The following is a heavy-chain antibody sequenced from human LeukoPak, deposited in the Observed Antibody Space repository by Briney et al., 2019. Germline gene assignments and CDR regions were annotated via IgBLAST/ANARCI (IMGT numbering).Heavy chain of an antibody. J-gene: IGHJ4*02. CDR2: IYHSGST. CDR3: ARSTIRSDFDY. Sequence: PSQTLSLTCAVSGGSISSGGYSWSWIWQPPGKGLEWIGYIYHSGSTYYNPSLKSRVTISVDRSKNQFSLKLSSVTAADTAVYHCARSTIRSDFDYWGQGTLVTVSS. V-gene: IGHV4-30-2*01. CDR1: GGSISSGGYS.